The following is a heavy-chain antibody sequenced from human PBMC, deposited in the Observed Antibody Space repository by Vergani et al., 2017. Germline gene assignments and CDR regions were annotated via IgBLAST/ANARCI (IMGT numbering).Heavy chain of an antibody. CDR1: GGSFSGYY. CDR3: ARGRIATAGPNFDY. J-gene: IGHJ4*02. Sequence: QVQLQQWGAGLLKPSETLSLTCVVYGGSFSGYYWSWIRQPPGKGLEWIGEINHSGNSNYNPSLKSRVTISVDTSKNQFSLKLSSVTAADTAVYYCARGRIATAGPNFDYWGQGTLVTVSS. D-gene: IGHD6-13*01. V-gene: IGHV4-34*01. CDR2: INHSGNS.